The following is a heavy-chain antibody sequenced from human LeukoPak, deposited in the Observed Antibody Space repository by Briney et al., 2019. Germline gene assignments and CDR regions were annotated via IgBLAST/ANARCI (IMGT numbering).Heavy chain of an antibody. CDR2: IYYSGST. CDR3: AKVIMGGGADYYFDY. J-gene: IGHJ4*02. Sequence: PSETLSLTCTVSGGSISSYYWSWIRQPPGKGLEWIGYIYYSGSTNYNPSLKSRVTISVDTSKNQFSLKLSSVTAADTAVYYCAKVIMGGGADYYFDYWGQGTLVTVSS. CDR1: GGSISSYY. V-gene: IGHV4-59*01. D-gene: IGHD3-3*01.